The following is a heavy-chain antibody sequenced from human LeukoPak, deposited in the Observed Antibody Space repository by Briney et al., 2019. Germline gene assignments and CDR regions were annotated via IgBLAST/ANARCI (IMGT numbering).Heavy chain of an antibody. D-gene: IGHD3-9*01. CDR3: AKWGDYDVLTGYYVSDY. Sequence: GGSLRLSCAASGFTFSNYAMSWVRQAPGKGLEWVSAITGSGGNTYYADSVKGRFTISRGNSKNTVFLQMNSLRAEDTAVYYCAKWGDYDVLTGYYVSDYWGQGTLVTVSS. CDR2: ITGSGGNT. J-gene: IGHJ4*02. CDR1: GFTFSNYA. V-gene: IGHV3-23*01.